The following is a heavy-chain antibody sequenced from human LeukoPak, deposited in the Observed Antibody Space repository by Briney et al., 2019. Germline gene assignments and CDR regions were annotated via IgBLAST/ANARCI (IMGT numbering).Heavy chain of an antibody. Sequence: GGSLRLSCAASGFTFISYGMHWVRQAPGKGLEWVAFIRYDGGSKDYADSVKGRFTISRDNSNNALYLQMNSLRAEDTAVYYCAKGLYHYYGSGSYTLDYWGQGTLVTVSS. V-gene: IGHV3-30*02. CDR1: GFTFISYG. D-gene: IGHD3-10*01. J-gene: IGHJ4*02. CDR3: AKGLYHYYGSGSYTLDY. CDR2: IRYDGGSK.